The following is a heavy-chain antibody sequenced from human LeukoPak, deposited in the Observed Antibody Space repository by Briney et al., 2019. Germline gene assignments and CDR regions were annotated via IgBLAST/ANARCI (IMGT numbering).Heavy chain of an antibody. CDR2: IYYSGST. D-gene: IGHD6-13*01. CDR1: GGSISSYY. V-gene: IGHV4-59*01. Sequence: SETLSLTCTVSGGSISSYYWSWIRQPPGKGLEWIGYIYYSGSTNYNPSLKSRVTISVDTSKNQFSLKLSSVTAADTAVYYCAGRGYSSRFDYWGQGTLVTVPS. CDR3: AGRGYSSRFDY. J-gene: IGHJ4*02.